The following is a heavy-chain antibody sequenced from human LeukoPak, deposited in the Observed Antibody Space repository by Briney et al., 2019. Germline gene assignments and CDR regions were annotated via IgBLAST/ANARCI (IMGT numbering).Heavy chain of an antibody. Sequence: GGSLRLSCAASGFTVSSNYMSWVRQAPGKGLEWVSVIYSGGSTYYADSVRGRFTISRDNSKNTLFLQMNSLRAEDTAVYYCARDLEGDGYNPGGDYWGQGTLVTVSS. J-gene: IGHJ4*02. CDR1: GFTVSSNY. CDR2: IYSGGST. CDR3: ARDLEGDGYNPGGDY. V-gene: IGHV3-66*01. D-gene: IGHD5-24*01.